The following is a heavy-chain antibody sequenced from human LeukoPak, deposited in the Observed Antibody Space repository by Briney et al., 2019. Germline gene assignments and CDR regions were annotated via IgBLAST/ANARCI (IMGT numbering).Heavy chain of an antibody. Sequence: SVKVSCKASGGTFSSYAISWVRQAPGQGLEWMGGIIPIFGTANYAQKFQGRVTITADESTSTAYTELSSLRSEDTAVYYCARSGSFLGDWFDPWGQGTLVTVSS. CDR3: ARSGSFLGDWFDP. V-gene: IGHV1-69*13. CDR2: IIPIFGTA. CDR1: GGTFSSYA. J-gene: IGHJ5*02. D-gene: IGHD1-26*01.